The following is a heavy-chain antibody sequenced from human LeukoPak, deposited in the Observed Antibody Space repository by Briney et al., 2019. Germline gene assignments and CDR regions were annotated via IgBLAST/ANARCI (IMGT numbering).Heavy chain of an antibody. CDR1: GFTFSGSA. D-gene: IGHD5-18*01. Sequence: GGSLRLSCAASGFTFSGSATHWVRQASGKGLEWVGRIRSKANSYATAYAASVKGRFTISRDDSKNTAYLQMNSLKTEDTAVYYCRVDTAMGYWGQGTLVTVSS. CDR2: IRSKANSYAT. V-gene: IGHV3-73*01. J-gene: IGHJ4*02. CDR3: RVDTAMGY.